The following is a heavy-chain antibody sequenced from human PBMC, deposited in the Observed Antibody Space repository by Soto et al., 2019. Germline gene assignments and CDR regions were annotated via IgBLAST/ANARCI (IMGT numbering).Heavy chain of an antibody. Sequence: QVQLVESGGGLVKPGGSLRLSCAASGFTFSDYYMSWIRQAPGKGLEWISYIRSTSSYAKYAESVKGRFTISRDNARNSLFLQMNNLRAEDTAVYYCARDHRYNDYNWFDPWGQGTLVTVSS. V-gene: IGHV3-11*05. CDR3: ARDHRYNDYNWFDP. CDR2: IRSTSSYA. J-gene: IGHJ5*02. CDR1: GFTFSDYY. D-gene: IGHD1-20*01.